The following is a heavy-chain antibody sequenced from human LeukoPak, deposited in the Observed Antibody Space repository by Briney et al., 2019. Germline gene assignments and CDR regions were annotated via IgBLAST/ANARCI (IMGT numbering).Heavy chain of an antibody. D-gene: IGHD4-23*01. J-gene: IGHJ6*03. CDR3: ARAGKLHTGESYYMDL. Sequence: ASVKVSCKASGYTFTSYGISWVRQAPRQGLEWMGWISDYNGNTNYAQKFQCRVTMSTEASASTAYMEWRSLRSGDTVLYYCARAGKLHTGESYYMDLGGKGTAVSVS. CDR2: ISDYNGNT. CDR1: GYTFTSYG. V-gene: IGHV1-18*01.